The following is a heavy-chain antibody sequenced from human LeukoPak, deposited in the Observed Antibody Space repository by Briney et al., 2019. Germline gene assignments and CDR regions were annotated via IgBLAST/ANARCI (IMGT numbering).Heavy chain of an antibody. J-gene: IGHJ6*02. CDR3: ARDAGEGMDV. Sequence: GGSLRLSCAASGFTFSSYSMNWVRQAPGKGLEWVSSISSSSSYIYYADSAKGRFTISRDNAKNSLYLQMNSLRAEDTAVYYCARDAGEGMDVWGQGTTVTVSS. V-gene: IGHV3-21*01. CDR2: ISSSSSYI. CDR1: GFTFSSYS. D-gene: IGHD4-17*01.